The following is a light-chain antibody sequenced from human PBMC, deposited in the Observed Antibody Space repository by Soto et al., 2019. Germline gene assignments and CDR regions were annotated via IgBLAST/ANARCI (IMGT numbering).Light chain of an antibody. J-gene: IGKJ1*01. V-gene: IGKV3-20*01. CDR3: QLYGSSPPRT. CDR1: QSVSSTY. Sequence: EIVLTQSPGTLSLSPGERATLSCRASQSVSSTYLGWYQQKPGQAPRLLIYGASSRATGIPDRISGSGSGTDCTLTISKLEPEDFAVYYCQLYGSSPPRTFGQGSKVEIK. CDR2: GAS.